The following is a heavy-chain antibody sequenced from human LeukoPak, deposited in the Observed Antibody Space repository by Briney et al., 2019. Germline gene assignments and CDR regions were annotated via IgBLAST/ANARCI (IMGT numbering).Heavy chain of an antibody. CDR3: AKTQEYYYDSSGSGDY. V-gene: IGHV3-23*01. D-gene: IGHD3-22*01. CDR2: ISGSGGST. CDR1: GFTFSSYA. J-gene: IGHJ4*02. Sequence: PGGSLRLSCAASGFTFSSYAMSWVRQAPGKGLEWVSAISGSGGSTYYADSVKGRFTISRDNPKNTLYLQMNSLRAEDTAVYYCAKTQEYYYDSSGSGDYWGQGTLVTVSS.